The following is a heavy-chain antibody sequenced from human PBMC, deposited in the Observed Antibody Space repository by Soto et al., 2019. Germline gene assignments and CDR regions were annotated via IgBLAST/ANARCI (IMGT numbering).Heavy chain of an antibody. CDR1: GFTFTSYA. J-gene: IGHJ4*02. CDR2: VSGSGDST. Sequence: GGSLRLSCVVSGFTFTSYAMSWVRQAPGKGLEWVSGVSGSGDSTYYADSVKGRFTISRDDSKNTVYLQMNSLRAEDTAIYYCAKVGDYDFWSGYPYFDYWGQGTLVTVSS. D-gene: IGHD3-3*01. CDR3: AKVGDYDFWSGYPYFDY. V-gene: IGHV3-23*01.